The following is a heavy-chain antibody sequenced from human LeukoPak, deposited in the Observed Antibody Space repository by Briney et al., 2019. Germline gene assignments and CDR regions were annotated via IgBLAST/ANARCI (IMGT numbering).Heavy chain of an antibody. CDR3: ARDRSRYENFDY. V-gene: IGHV4-4*07. CDR2: IYTSGST. D-gene: IGHD1-1*01. J-gene: IGHJ4*02. Sequence: SQTLSLTCTVSGGSISSYYWSWIRQPAGKGLEWIGRIYTSGSTNYNPSLKSRVTMSVDTSKNQFSLKLSSVTAADTAVYYCARDRSRYENFDYWGQGTLVTVSS. CDR1: GGSISSYY.